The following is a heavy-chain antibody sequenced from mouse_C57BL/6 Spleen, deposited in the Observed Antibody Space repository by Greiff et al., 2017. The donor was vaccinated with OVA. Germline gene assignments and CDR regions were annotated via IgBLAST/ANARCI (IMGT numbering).Heavy chain of an antibody. D-gene: IGHD1-1*01. Sequence: VKVVESGPGLVAPSQSLSITCTVSGFSLPSYGVHWVRQPPGKGLEWLVVIWSDGSTTYNSALKSRLSISKDNSKSQVFLKMNSLQTDDTAMYYCARHYYGSSYWYFDVWGTGTTVTVSS. V-gene: IGHV2-6-1*01. J-gene: IGHJ1*03. CDR1: GFSLPSYG. CDR3: ARHYYGSSYWYFDV. CDR2: IWSDGST.